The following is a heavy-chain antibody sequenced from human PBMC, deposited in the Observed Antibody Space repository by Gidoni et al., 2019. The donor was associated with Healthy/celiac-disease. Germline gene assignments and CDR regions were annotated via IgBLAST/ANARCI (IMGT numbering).Heavy chain of an antibody. J-gene: IGHJ4*02. CDR3: ARGIGYSYGYYFDY. CDR1: GCSISSSSYY. V-gene: IGHV4-39*01. Sequence: QLQLQESGPGLVQPSETLSLTCTVSGCSISSSSYYWGWIRQPPGKGLEWIGSIYYSGSTYYNPSLKSRVTIAVDTSKNQFSLKRSSVTAADTAVYYCARGIGYSYGYYFDYWGQGTLVTVSS. D-gene: IGHD5-18*01. CDR2: IYYSGST.